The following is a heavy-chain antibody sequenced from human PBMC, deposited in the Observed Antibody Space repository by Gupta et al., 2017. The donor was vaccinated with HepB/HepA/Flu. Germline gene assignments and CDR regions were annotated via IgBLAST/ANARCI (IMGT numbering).Heavy chain of an antibody. CDR3: ARQSLQKYDFWSDYPQPAFDY. D-gene: IGHD3-3*01. J-gene: IGHJ4*02. CDR2: IYPADSNT. V-gene: IGHV5-51*01. CDR1: GYSFNNYW. Sequence: EVQLVQSGAEVKQPGESLRISCKGSGYSFNNYWIAWVRQMPGKGLECMGIIYPADSNTRYSPSFQGQVTISVDKSISTAYLQWSSLKASDNAMYYCARQSLQKYDFWSDYPQPAFDYWGQGALVTVS.